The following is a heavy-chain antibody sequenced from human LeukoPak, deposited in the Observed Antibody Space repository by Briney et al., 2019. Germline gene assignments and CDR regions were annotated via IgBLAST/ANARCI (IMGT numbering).Heavy chain of an antibody. CDR1: GFTFSRYA. CDR2: ISGSGGST. V-gene: IGHV3-23*01. J-gene: IGHJ4*02. CDR3: AKTFSGTTSSDFDY. Sequence: GGSLRLSCAASGFTFSRYAMSWVRQAPGKGLEWVSAISGSGGSTYYADSVKGRFTISRDNSKNTLYLQMNSLRAEDTAVYYCAKTFSGTTSSDFDYWGPGTLVTVSS. D-gene: IGHD1-7*01.